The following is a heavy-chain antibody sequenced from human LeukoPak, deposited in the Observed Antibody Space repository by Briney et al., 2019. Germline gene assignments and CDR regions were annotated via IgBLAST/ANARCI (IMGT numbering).Heavy chain of an antibody. V-gene: IGHV3-64*02. D-gene: IGHD1-26*01. CDR1: GFTFSNYG. Sequence: GGSLRLSCAASGFTFSNYGMHWVRQAPGKRLEYMSSISSDGGSTYYADSVKGRFTISRDNSKNTLYLQMGRLRAEDMAVYYCARSNNIVGATYFDYWGQGTLVTVSS. CDR2: ISSDGGST. CDR3: ARSNNIVGATYFDY. J-gene: IGHJ4*02.